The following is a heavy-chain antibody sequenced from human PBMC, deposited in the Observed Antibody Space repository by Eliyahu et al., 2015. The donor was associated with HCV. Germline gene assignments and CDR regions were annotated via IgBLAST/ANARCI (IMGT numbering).Heavy chain of an antibody. CDR2: INPNSGGT. CDR3: ARDQMINWGSQGDAFDI. V-gene: IGHV1-2*02. D-gene: IGHD7-27*01. J-gene: IGHJ3*02. CDR1: GYTFTGYY. Sequence: QVQLVQSGAEVKKPGSSVKVSCKASGYTFTGYYMHWVRQAPGQGLEWMGWINPNSGGTNYAQKFQGRVTMTRDTSISTAYMELSRLRSDDTAVYYCARDQMINWGSQGDAFDIWGQGTMVTVSS.